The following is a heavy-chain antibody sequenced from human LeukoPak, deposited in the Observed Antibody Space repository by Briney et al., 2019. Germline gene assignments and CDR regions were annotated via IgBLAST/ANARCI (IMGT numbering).Heavy chain of an antibody. Sequence: SETLSLTCTVSGGSISSYYWSWIRQPPGKGLEWIGHIYYSGSTNYNPSLKSRVTISIDTSKNQFSLRLSSVTAADTAVYYCARGRGYGDYSDENDYWGQGTLVTVSS. J-gene: IGHJ4*02. CDR2: IYYSGST. D-gene: IGHD4-17*01. CDR3: ARGRGYGDYSDENDY. V-gene: IGHV4-59*01. CDR1: GGSISSYY.